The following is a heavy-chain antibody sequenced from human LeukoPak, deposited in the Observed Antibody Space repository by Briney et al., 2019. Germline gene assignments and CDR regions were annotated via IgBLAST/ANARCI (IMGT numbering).Heavy chain of an antibody. Sequence: GGSLRLSRSASGFTLSNVWMHWVPQAPEEGRGWVSRIYNDGTTIYADSVKGRFTISRDNAKTTLYLQMNTLRAEDTAVYYCVKYCSGGNCYSGLYWGQGTLVTVSS. CDR1: GFTLSNVW. D-gene: IGHD2-15*01. CDR3: VKYCSGGNCYSGLY. V-gene: IGHV3-74*01. CDR2: IYNDGTT. J-gene: IGHJ4*02.